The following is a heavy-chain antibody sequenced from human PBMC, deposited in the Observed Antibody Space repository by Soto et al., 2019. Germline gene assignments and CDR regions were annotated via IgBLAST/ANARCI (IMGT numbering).Heavy chain of an antibody. V-gene: IGHV3-23*01. CDR2: ISGSGDST. Sequence: EVQLLESGGGLVQPGGSLRLSCAASGFTFSSYAMSWVRQAPGKGLEWVSVISGSGDSTYYADSVKGRFTISRDNYKNTLYMQMNSLRDEDTAVYYCAKRGSGSQFDYWGQGTLVTVSS. D-gene: IGHD1-26*01. J-gene: IGHJ4*02. CDR3: AKRGSGSQFDY. CDR1: GFTFSSYA.